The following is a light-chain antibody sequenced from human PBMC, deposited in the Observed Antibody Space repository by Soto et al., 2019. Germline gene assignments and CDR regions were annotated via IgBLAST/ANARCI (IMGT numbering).Light chain of an antibody. V-gene: IGLV2-8*01. CDR3: SSYVGGNNYV. CDR1: SSDVGGYNY. J-gene: IGLJ1*01. CDR2: EVS. Sequence: QLVLTQPPSASGSPGQSVTISCTGTSSDVGGYNYVSWYQQHPGKAPKLMIYEVSKRPSGVPDRFSGSKSGNTASLTVSGLQAEDEADYYCSSYVGGNNYVFGTGTKLTVL.